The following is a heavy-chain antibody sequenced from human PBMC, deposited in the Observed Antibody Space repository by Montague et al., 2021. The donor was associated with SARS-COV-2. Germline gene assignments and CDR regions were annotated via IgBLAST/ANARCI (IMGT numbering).Heavy chain of an antibody. D-gene: IGHD2-21*01. J-gene: IGHJ4*02. CDR1: GGSISSGDYF. Sequence: SETLSLTCSVSGGSISSGDYFWGWIRQPPGRGLEWIASISSDGRTHYNPSLKSRVIISVDTSRGQFSLELTSVTAADTAVYYCARVVGFDFDYWGQGTLVTVSS. CDR3: ARVVGFDFDY. CDR2: ISSDGRT. V-gene: IGHV4-39*01.